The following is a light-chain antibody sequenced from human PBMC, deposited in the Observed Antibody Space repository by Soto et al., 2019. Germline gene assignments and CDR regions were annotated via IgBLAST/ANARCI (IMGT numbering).Light chain of an antibody. J-gene: IGKJ4*02. CDR3: WQHRSWRLA. V-gene: IGKV3-15*01. Sequence: EIVLTQSPATLSLSPGERATLSCRARQSVSNNEACWHQQTPRPARRLIYCELTRAAGSLAGSISSASGAEFSPLTITLQYADFVAFYCWQHRSWRLAFGGGTKVDI. CDR2: CEL. CDR1: QSVSNN.